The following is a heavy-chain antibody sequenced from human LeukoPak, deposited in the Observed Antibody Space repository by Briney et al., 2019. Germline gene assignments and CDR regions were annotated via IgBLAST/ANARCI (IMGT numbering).Heavy chain of an antibody. CDR3: ARDGRLGGPGMALIWPAFDI. J-gene: IGHJ3*02. D-gene: IGHD7-27*01. Sequence: GGSLRLSCAASGFIFSSYWMTWVRQAPGKGLEWVANIKQDGSEKYYADSVKGRFTISRDNSKNTLYLQMNSLRAEDTAVYYCARDGRLGGPGMALIWPAFDIWGQGTMVTVSS. CDR2: IKQDGSEK. V-gene: IGHV3-7*01. CDR1: GFIFSSYW.